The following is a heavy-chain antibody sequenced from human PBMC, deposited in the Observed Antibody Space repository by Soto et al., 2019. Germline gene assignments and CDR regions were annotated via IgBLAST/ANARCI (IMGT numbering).Heavy chain of an antibody. D-gene: IGHD2-21*01. CDR1: GYTFTSYA. CDR3: ARVGCGGDCYNYFDY. Sequence: GASVKVSCKASGYTFTSYAMHWVRQAPGQRLEWMGWINAGNGNTKYSQKFQGRVTITRDTSASTAYMELRSLRSDDTAVYYCARVGCGGDCYNYFDYWGQGTLVTVSS. CDR2: INAGNGNT. J-gene: IGHJ4*02. V-gene: IGHV1-3*01.